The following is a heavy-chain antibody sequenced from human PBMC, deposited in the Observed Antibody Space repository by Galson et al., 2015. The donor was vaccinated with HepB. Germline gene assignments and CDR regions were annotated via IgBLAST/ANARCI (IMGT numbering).Heavy chain of an antibody. CDR3: ARDLGATATDY. J-gene: IGHJ4*02. CDR1: GFTVSGNS. V-gene: IGHV3-53*01. D-gene: IGHD1-26*01. Sequence: SLRLSCAASGFTVSGNSMSWVRQAPGKGREWVSIIYSGGSTYYADSVKGRFTISRDNSKNTLYLQMNSLRAEDTAVYYCARDLGATATDYWGQGTLVTVSS. CDR2: IYSGGST.